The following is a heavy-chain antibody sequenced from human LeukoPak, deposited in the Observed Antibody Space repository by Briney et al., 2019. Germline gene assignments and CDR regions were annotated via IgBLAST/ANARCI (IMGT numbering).Heavy chain of an antibody. CDR3: ARSGLGYSTTVKLYYFDY. Sequence: GASVKVSCKASGYTFTSYDINWVRQAPGQGLEWMGWISAYNGNTNYAQKLQGRVTMTTDTSTSTAYMELRSLRSDDTAVYYCARSGLGYSTTVKLYYFDYWGQGTLVTVSS. CDR2: ISAYNGNT. V-gene: IGHV1-18*01. CDR1: GYTFTSYD. J-gene: IGHJ4*02. D-gene: IGHD4-11*01.